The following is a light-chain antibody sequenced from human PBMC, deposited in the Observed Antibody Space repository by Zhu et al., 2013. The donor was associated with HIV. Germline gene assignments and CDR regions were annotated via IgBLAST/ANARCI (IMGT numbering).Light chain of an antibody. V-gene: IGKV3-20*01. CDR3: QRYGVSTFFT. CDR1: QSVSSSY. J-gene: IGKJ3*01. Sequence: EVVLTQSPGTLSLSPGERATLSCRASQSVSSSYLAWYQQKPGQAPRLLIYGASSRATGIPDRFSGSGSGTDFTLTISRLEPEDFAVYYCQRYGVSTFFTFGPGPKWISN. CDR2: GAS.